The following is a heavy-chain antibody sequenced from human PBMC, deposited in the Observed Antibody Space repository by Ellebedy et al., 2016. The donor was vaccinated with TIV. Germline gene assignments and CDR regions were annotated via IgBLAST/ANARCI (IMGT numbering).Heavy chain of an antibody. CDR1: GYTFINYG. V-gene: IGHV1-18*01. Sequence: AASVKVSCKASGYTFINYGISWVRQVPGQGLEWVGWIGARKGDTHYAQSFQGRVNMTTDTSTSTASMELRNLRSDDTARYYCARVGLSMVVMTTRPPNWFDPWGQGTLVTVSS. D-gene: IGHD3-10*01. J-gene: IGHJ5*02. CDR3: ARVGLSMVVMTTRPPNWFDP. CDR2: IGARKGDT.